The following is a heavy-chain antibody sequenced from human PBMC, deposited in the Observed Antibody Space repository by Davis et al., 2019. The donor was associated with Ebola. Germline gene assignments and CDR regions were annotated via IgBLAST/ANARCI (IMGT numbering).Heavy chain of an antibody. CDR1: GFTFTYYA. V-gene: IGHV3-23*01. CDR3: ATYKYWSGGSNYFGGDK. D-gene: IGHD2-15*01. Sequence: PGGSLRLSCAASGFTFTYYAMNWVRQAPGKGLECVSTIRRSGSEIYYADSVKGRFTISREHSKNTLYLQMNSLRAEDTAVYYCATYKYWSGGSNYFGGDKWGQGTLVTVSS. CDR2: IRRSGSEI. J-gene: IGHJ4*02.